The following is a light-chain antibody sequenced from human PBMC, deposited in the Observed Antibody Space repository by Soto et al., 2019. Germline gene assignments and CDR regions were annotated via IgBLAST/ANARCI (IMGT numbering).Light chain of an antibody. CDR2: EGS. Sequence: LTQPASVSGSPGQSITISCTGTSSDVGSYNLVSWYQQHPGKAPKLMIYEGSKRPSGVSNRFSGSKSGNTASLTISGLQAEDEADYYCCSYAGTSTSVFGTGTKV. J-gene: IGLJ1*01. CDR3: CSYAGTSTSV. CDR1: SSDVGSYNL. V-gene: IGLV2-23*01.